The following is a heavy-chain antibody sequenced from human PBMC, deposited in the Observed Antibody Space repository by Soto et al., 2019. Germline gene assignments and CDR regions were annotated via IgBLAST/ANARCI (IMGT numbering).Heavy chain of an antibody. CDR1: GYTFTSYY. V-gene: IGHV1-46*04. CDR2: INPTGGST. CDR3: ARDLLAADY. Sequence: QVQLVQSGAEVKKPGASVKVSCQTSGYTFTSYYIHWVRQAPGQGLEWVGIINPTGGSTNYAQKLQGRVTMTKDTSTSTVYMELSSLRSEDTAIYYCARDLLAADYWGQGTLFTVSS. J-gene: IGHJ4*02. D-gene: IGHD3-3*02.